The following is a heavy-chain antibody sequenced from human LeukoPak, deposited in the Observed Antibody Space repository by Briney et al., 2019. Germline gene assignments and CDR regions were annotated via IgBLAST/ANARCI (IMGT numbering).Heavy chain of an antibody. CDR1: GFTFSSYG. J-gene: IGHJ4*02. CDR3: AKVLGGYDSSGYYPDY. Sequence: GGSLRLSCAASGFTFSSYGMSWVRQAPGKGLEWVSAISGSGGSTYYADSVKGRFTVSRDNSKNTLYLQMNSLRAEDTAVYYCAKVLGGYDSSGYYPDYWGQGTLVTVSS. D-gene: IGHD3-22*01. CDR2: ISGSGGST. V-gene: IGHV3-23*01.